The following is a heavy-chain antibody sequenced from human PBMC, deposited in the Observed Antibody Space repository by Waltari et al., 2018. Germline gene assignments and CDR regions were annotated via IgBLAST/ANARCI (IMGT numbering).Heavy chain of an antibody. D-gene: IGHD2-2*01. J-gene: IGHJ2*01. CDR1: GGSFSGYY. CDR3: ARSYHWYFDL. V-gene: IGHV4-34*01. Sequence: QVQLQQWGAGLLKPSETLSLTCAVYGGSFSGYYWSWIRQPPGKGLEWIGEINHSGSTNYNPSLKSRVTISVDTSKNQFSLKLSSVTAADTAVYYCARSYHWYFDLWGRGTLVTVSS. CDR2: INHSGST.